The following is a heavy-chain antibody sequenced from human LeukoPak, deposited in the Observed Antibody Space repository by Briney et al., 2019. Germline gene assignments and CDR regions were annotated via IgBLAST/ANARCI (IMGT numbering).Heavy chain of an antibody. CDR2: ISSSSSYI. D-gene: IGHD6-19*01. Sequence: PGGSLRLSCAASGFTFSSYSMNWVRQAPGKGLEWVSSISSSSSYIYYADSVKGRFTISRDNAKNSLYLQMNSLRAEDTAVYYCARGPYSSGWTAFDYWGQGTLVTVSS. CDR1: GFTFSSYS. CDR3: ARGPYSSGWTAFDY. J-gene: IGHJ4*02. V-gene: IGHV3-21*01.